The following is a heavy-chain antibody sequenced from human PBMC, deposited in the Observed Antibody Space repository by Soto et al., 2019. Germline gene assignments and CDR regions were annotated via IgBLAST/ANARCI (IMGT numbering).Heavy chain of an antibody. Sequence: PSETXSLTCTVSGGSISSRTYYWRWIRQPPGKGLEWIGYIYYSGSTYYNPSLKSRVTISVDTSKNQFSLKLSSVTAADTAVYYCAREVASYFDYWGQGTLVTVSS. D-gene: IGHD5-12*01. J-gene: IGHJ4*02. CDR3: AREVASYFDY. CDR2: IYYSGST. V-gene: IGHV4-30-4*08. CDR1: GGSISSRTYY.